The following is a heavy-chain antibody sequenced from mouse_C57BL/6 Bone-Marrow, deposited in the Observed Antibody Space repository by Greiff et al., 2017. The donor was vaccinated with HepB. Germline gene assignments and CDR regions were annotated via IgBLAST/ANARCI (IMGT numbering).Heavy chain of an antibody. Sequence: DVQLVESGGGLVKPGGSLKLSCAASGFTFSDYGMHWVRQAPEKGLEWVAYISSGSSTIYYADTVKGRFTISRDNAKNTLFLQMTSLRSEDTAMYYCATSYGSSPYYAMDYWGQGTSVTVSS. D-gene: IGHD1-1*01. V-gene: IGHV5-17*01. CDR1: GFTFSDYG. J-gene: IGHJ4*01. CDR2: ISSGSSTI. CDR3: ATSYGSSPYYAMDY.